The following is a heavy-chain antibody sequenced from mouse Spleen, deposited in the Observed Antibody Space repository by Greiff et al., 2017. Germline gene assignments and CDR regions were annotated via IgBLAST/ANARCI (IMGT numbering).Heavy chain of an antibody. CDR1: GYSITSDYA. Sequence: EVKLVESGPSLVKPSQSLSLTCTVPGYSITSDYAWNWIRQFPGNKLEWMGYISYSGSTSYNPSLKSRISITRDTSKNQFFLQLNSVTTEDTATYYCARGGDGYYVPFAYWGQGTLVTVSA. J-gene: IGHJ3*01. D-gene: IGHD2-3*01. CDR2: ISYSGST. V-gene: IGHV3-2*02. CDR3: ARGGDGYYVPFAY.